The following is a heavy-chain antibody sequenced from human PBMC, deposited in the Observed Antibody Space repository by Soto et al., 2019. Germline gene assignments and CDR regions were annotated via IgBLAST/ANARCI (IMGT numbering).Heavy chain of an antibody. CDR3: AREPGRREESRDGYNYALDI. J-gene: IGHJ3*02. V-gene: IGHV3-48*01. D-gene: IGHD5-12*01. Sequence: EVQLVESGGGLVQPGGSLRLSCAASGFTFSSYSMNWVRQAPGKGLGWVSYISSSSSTIYYADSVKGRFTISRDNAKNSLYLQMNSLRAEDTAVYYCAREPGRREESRDGYNYALDIWGQGTMFT. CDR1: GFTFSSYS. CDR2: ISSSSSTI.